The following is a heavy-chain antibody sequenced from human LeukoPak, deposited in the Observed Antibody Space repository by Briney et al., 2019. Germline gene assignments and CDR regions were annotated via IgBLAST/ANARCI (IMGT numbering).Heavy chain of an antibody. CDR1: GGSFSGYY. D-gene: IGHD3-3*01. V-gene: IGHV4-34*01. Sequence: SETLSLTCAVYGGSFSGYYWSCIRQPPGKGLEWIGEINHSGSTNYNPSLKSRVTISVDTSKNQCSLKLSSVTAADTAVYYCATSPLEWLPIPDYWGQGTLVTVSS. CDR3: ATSPLEWLPIPDY. J-gene: IGHJ4*02. CDR2: INHSGST.